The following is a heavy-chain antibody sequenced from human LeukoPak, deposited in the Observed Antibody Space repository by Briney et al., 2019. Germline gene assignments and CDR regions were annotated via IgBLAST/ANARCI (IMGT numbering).Heavy chain of an antibody. CDR3: ARDDGYNFWYFDY. CDR2: ISGSGGST. Sequence: GGSLRLSCAASGFTFSSYAMSWVRQAPGKGLEWVSAISGSGGSTYYADSVKGRFTISRDNSKNTLYLQMNSLRAEDTAVYYCARDDGYNFWYFDYWGQGTLVTVSS. CDR1: GFTFSSYA. V-gene: IGHV3-23*01. J-gene: IGHJ4*02. D-gene: IGHD5-24*01.